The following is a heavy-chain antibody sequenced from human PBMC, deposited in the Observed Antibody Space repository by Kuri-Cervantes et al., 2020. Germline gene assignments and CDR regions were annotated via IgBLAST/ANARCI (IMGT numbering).Heavy chain of an antibody. CDR3: AGGQQVAHEYFQY. CDR1: GFTFDDYG. CDR2: IGSSGSLI. D-gene: IGHD6-13*01. J-gene: IGHJ1*01. Sequence: GGSLRLSCAASGFTFDDYGMSWVRQAPGKGLEWISYIGSSGSLIYYEDSVKGRVTISRDNAGNSLYLQMNSLRDEDTAVYYCAGGQQVAHEYFQYWGQGTLVTVSS. V-gene: IGHV3-48*02.